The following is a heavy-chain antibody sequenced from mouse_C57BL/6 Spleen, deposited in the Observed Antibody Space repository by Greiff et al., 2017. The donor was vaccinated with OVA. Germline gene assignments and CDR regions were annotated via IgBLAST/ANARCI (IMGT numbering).Heavy chain of an antibody. CDR2: IDPSDSYT. CDR3: ARRVGGYPYYYAMDY. CDR1: GYTFTSYW. V-gene: IGHV1-50*01. Sequence: QVQLQQPGAELVKPGASVKLSCKASGYTFTSYWMQWVKQRPGQGLEWIGEIDPSDSYTNYTQKFKGKATLTVDTSSSTAYMQLSSLTSEDTAVYYCARRVGGYPYYYAMDYWGQGTSVTVSS. D-gene: IGHD1-1*02. J-gene: IGHJ4*01.